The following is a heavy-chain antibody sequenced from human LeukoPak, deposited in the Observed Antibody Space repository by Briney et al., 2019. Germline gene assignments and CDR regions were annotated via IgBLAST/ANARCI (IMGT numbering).Heavy chain of an antibody. Sequence: GGSLRLSCAASGFTFSSYWMHWVRQAPGKGLVWVSRINSGGSSTSYADSVKGRFTISRDNAKNTLYLQMNSLRAEDTAVYYCAREADSGYEYYFDYWGQGTLVTVSS. J-gene: IGHJ4*02. V-gene: IGHV3-74*01. CDR1: GFTFSSYW. D-gene: IGHD5-12*01. CDR2: INSGGSST. CDR3: AREADSGYEYYFDY.